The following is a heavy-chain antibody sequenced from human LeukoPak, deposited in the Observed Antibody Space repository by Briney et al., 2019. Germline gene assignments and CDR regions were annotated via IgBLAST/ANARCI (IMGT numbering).Heavy chain of an antibody. Sequence: TSETLSLTCTVSGGSISSYYWSWIRQPPGKGLEWIGYIYYSGSTNYNPSLKSRVTISVDTSQNQFSLKLSSVTAADTAVYYCARLGVVVPAAMDYYYYMDVWGKGTTVTVSS. D-gene: IGHD2-2*01. V-gene: IGHV4-59*08. CDR1: GGSISSYY. J-gene: IGHJ6*03. CDR2: IYYSGST. CDR3: ARLGVVVPAAMDYYYYMDV.